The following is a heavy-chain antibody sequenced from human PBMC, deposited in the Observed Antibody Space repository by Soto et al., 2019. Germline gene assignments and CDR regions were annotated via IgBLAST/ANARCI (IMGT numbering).Heavy chain of an antibody. Sequence: PWGVLRLSCAASGFIFSSYDVHWVRQAPGKGLEWVSVITTTGDTYYAASVKGRFTISRENAENSLYLQMNSLRAEDAAVYYCARGDPLNYGSYPYWNYYGMDVWGRGTTVTVSS. CDR2: ITTTGDT. CDR1: GFIFSSYD. J-gene: IGHJ6*02. V-gene: IGHV3-13*01. D-gene: IGHD1-1*01. CDR3: ARGDPLNYGSYPYWNYYGMDV.